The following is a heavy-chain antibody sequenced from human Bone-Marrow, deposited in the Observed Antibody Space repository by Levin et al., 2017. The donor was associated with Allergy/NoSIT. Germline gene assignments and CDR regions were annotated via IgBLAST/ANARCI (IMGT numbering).Heavy chain of an antibody. CDR1: GFTFSSYG. CDR2: ISYDGSNK. V-gene: IGHV3-30*18. J-gene: IGHJ3*02. CDR3: AKETLTYCGGDCFAGDAFDI. Sequence: GESLKISCAASGFTFSSYGMHWVRQAPGKGLEWVALISYDGSNKYYADSVKGRFTISRDNSKNTLYLQMDSLRPDDTAVYYCAKETLTYCGGDCFAGDAFDIWGQGTMLTVSA. D-gene: IGHD2-21*02.